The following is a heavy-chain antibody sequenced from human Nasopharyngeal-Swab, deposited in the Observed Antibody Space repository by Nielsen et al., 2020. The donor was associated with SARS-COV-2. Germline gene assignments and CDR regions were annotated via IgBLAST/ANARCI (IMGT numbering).Heavy chain of an antibody. CDR2: ISYDGSKK. CDR3: ARDQGSSWYTYYYYYGMDV. Sequence: GESLKISCAASGFTFSSYAMHWVRQAPGKGLEWVAVISYDGSKKYYADSVKGRFTISRDISKNTLYLQMNSLRAEDTAVYYCARDQGSSWYTYYYYYGMDVWGQGTTVTVSS. V-gene: IGHV3-30-3*01. D-gene: IGHD6-13*01. CDR1: GFTFSSYA. J-gene: IGHJ6*02.